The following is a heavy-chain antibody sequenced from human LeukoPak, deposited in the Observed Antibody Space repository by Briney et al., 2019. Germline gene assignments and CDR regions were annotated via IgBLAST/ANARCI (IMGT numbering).Heavy chain of an antibody. Sequence: GGSLRLSCAASGFTFSSYSMNWVRQAPGKGLEWASSISSSSSYIYYADSVKGRFTISRVNAKNSLYLQMNSLRAEDTAVYYCARDQIPYCSGGSCYSSLFDYWGQGTLVTVSS. J-gene: IGHJ4*02. V-gene: IGHV3-21*01. D-gene: IGHD2-15*01. CDR1: GFTFSSYS. CDR3: ARDQIPYCSGGSCYSSLFDY. CDR2: ISSSSSYI.